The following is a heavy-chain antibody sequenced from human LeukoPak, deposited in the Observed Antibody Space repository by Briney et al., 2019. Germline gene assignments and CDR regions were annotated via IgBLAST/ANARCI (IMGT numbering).Heavy chain of an antibody. CDR3: ARLDSGYDYYFDY. CDR1: GGSISSSSYY. J-gene: IGHJ4*02. Sequence: MPSETLSLTCTVSGGSISSSSYYWGWIRQPPGKGLEWIGSIYYSGSTYYNPSLKSRVTISVDTSKNQFSLKLSSVTAADTAVYYCARLDSGYDYYFDYWGQGTLVTVSS. CDR2: IYYSGST. D-gene: IGHD5-12*01. V-gene: IGHV4-39*01.